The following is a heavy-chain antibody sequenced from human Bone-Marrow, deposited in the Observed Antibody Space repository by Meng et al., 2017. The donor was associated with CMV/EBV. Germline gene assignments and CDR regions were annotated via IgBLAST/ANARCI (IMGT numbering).Heavy chain of an antibody. V-gene: IGHV1-8*02. Sequence: VKVSCKASGYTFTSYGISWVRQATGQGLEWMGWMNPNSGNTGYAQKFQGRVTMTRNTSISTAYMELSSLRSEDTAVYYCVYYDPYFQHWGQGTLVTVSS. CDR2: MNPNSGNT. J-gene: IGHJ1*01. CDR1: GYTFTSYG. CDR3: VYYDPYFQH. D-gene: IGHD3-22*01.